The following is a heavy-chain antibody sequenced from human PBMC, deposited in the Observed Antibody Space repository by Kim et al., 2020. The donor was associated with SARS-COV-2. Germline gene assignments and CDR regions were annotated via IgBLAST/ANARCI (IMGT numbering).Heavy chain of an antibody. CDR2: GGTT. V-gene: IGHV3-15*01. D-gene: IGHD3-10*01. J-gene: IGHJ4*02. Sequence: GGTTDYAAPVKGRFTISRDDSKNTLYLQMNSLKTEDTDVYYCTTISGSDYWGQGTLVTVSS. CDR3: TTISGSDY.